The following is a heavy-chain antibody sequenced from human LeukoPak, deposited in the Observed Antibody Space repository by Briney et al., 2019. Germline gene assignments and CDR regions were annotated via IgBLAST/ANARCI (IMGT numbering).Heavy chain of an antibody. V-gene: IGHV4-59*01. CDR3: ARVRGLLNDAFDI. CDR2: IYYSGST. J-gene: IGHJ3*02. CDR1: GGSISSYY. Sequence: PSETLSLTCTVSGGSISSYYWSWIRQPPGKGLEWIGYIYYSGSTNYNPSLKSRVTISVDTSKNQFSLKLSSVTAADTAVYYCARVRGLLNDAFDIWGQGTMVTVSS. D-gene: IGHD5-24*01.